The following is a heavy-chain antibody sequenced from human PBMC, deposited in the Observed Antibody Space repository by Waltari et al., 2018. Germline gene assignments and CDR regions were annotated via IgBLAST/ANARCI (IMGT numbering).Heavy chain of an antibody. CDR2: IRSSISTI. D-gene: IGHD4-17*01. V-gene: IGHV3-48*01. J-gene: IGHJ4*02. Sequence: EVQLVESGVGLVQPGGSLRLSCAASGFTFSSYSMTWVRQAPGKGLELVSYIRSSISTICYADSVKGRLTISRDNAKNSLYRQMNSLRAEETAVYYCARDFDSGDSFFDYWGQGTLVTVSS. CDR1: GFTFSSYS. CDR3: ARDFDSGDSFFDY.